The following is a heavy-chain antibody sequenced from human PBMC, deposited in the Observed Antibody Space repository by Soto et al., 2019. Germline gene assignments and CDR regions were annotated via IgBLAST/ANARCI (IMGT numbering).Heavy chain of an antibody. J-gene: IGHJ3*02. V-gene: IGHV3-33*01. CDR2: IWYDGSNK. D-gene: IGHD2-2*01. CDR3: ARDSPRRKYAFDI. CDR1: GFTFSSYA. Sequence: PGGSLRLSCAASGFTFSSYAMHWVRQAPGKGLEWVAVIWYDGSNKYYADSVKGRFTISRDNSKNTLYLQMNSLRAEDTAVYYCARDSPRRKYAFDIWGQGTMVTVSS.